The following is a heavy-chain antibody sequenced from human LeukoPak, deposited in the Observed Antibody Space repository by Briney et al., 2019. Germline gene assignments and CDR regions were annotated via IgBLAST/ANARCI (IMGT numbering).Heavy chain of an antibody. V-gene: IGHV1-2*02. D-gene: IGHD6-19*01. CDR2: INPNSGGT. Sequence: ASVKVSCKASGYTFTGYYMHWVRQAPGQGLEWMGWINPNSGGTNYAQEFQGRVTMTRDTSISTAYMELSRLRSDDTAVYYCARDRSQYSSGWYQSVVRAFDIRGQGTMVTVSS. CDR1: GYTFTGYY. J-gene: IGHJ3*02. CDR3: ARDRSQYSSGWYQSVVRAFDI.